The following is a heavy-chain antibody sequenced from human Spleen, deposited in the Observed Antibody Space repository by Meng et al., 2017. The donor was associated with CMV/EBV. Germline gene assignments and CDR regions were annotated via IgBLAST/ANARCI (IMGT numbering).Heavy chain of an antibody. CDR3: ATSKFDY. V-gene: IGHV4-59*01. CDR2: VFYSGNT. CDR1: GGSISSYY. Sequence: SETLSLTCTVSGGSISSYYWSWIRQPPGKGLEWIGYVFYSGNTRYNPSLESRVTISVDTSKNQFSLKLSSVTAANTAVYYCATSKFDYWGQGTLVTVSS. J-gene: IGHJ4*02.